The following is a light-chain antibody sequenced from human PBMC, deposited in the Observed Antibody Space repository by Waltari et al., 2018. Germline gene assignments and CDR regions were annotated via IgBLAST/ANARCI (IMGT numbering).Light chain of an antibody. CDR2: TAS. V-gene: IGKV1-39*01. CDR3: QQSYSTPLA. J-gene: IGKJ4*01. Sequence: IQMTQSPSSLSVSVGDRVIITCRASQTISNYFNWYQQKAGKAPKLLINTASSLQSGVPTRFIGSGSGTDFTLTISSLQPEDFATYYCQQSYSTPLAFGGGTKVEIK. CDR1: QTISNY.